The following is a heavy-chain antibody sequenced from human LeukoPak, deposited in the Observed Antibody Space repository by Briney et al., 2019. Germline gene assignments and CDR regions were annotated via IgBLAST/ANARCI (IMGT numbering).Heavy chain of an antibody. CDR1: GFTFSSYG. Sequence: GGSLRLSCAASGFTFSSYGMHWVRQAPGKGLEWVAVISYDGSNKYYADSVKGRFTISRDNSRNTLYLQMNSLRAEDTAVYYCAKDYYGSGRPFDIWGQGTMVTVSS. V-gene: IGHV3-30*18. CDR2: ISYDGSNK. D-gene: IGHD3-10*01. CDR3: AKDYYGSGRPFDI. J-gene: IGHJ3*02.